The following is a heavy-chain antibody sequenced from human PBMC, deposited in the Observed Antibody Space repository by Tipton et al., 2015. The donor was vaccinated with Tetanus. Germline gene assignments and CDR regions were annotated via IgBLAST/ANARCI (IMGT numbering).Heavy chain of an antibody. V-gene: IGHV5-51*01. CDR2: IYPGDSDT. Sequence: MQLVQSGGEVKKPGESLKISCKGSGYIFNNYWIGWVRQKPGKGLEWMGIIYPGDSDTRSSPSFQGQVTISVDKSINTAYLQWSSLKASDTSMFYFARAHCTDGVSNFAFWGQGALVTVAS. CDR3: ARAHCTDGVSNFAF. J-gene: IGHJ1*01. D-gene: IGHD2-8*01. CDR1: GYIFNNYW.